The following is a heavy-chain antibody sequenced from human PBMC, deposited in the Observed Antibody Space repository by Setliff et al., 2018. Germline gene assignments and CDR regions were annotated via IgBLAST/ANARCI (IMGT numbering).Heavy chain of an antibody. CDR1: GGPFSGAS. D-gene: IGHD5-12*01. V-gene: IGHV4-59*01. J-gene: IGHJ4*02. CDR3: ARGGTFRYFDY. Sequence: SETLSLTCTVSGGPFSGASIWSWIRQPPGKGLEFIGYVYHSGTAKYDPSLESRAIMSVDASKNEISLKLKSVTAADTAVYYCARGGTFRYFDYWGQGTPVTVSS. CDR2: VYHSGTA.